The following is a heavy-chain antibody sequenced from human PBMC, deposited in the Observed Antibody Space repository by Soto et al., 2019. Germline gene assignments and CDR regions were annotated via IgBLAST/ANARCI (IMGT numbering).Heavy chain of an antibody. J-gene: IGHJ4*02. Sequence: EVQLVESGGGLVQPGGSLRLSCAASGFTVSSSRMSWVRQAPGKGLEWVSVIYNGGSTYYADSVKGRFTISRDNSKNTLYLQMNSLRAEDTAVYYCARVPGGGILNYWGQGTLVTVSS. V-gene: IGHV3-66*01. CDR3: ARVPGGGILNY. CDR2: IYNGGST. CDR1: GFTVSSSR. D-gene: IGHD2-15*01.